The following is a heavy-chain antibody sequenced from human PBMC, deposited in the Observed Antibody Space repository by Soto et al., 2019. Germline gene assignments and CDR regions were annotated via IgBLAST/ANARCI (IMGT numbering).Heavy chain of an antibody. CDR1: GVTFSSYG. V-gene: IGHV3-30*18. CDR2: ISYDGSNK. J-gene: IGHJ6*02. D-gene: IGHD3-22*01. Sequence: PGGSLRLSCAASGVTFSSYGMHWVRQAPGKGLEWVAVISYDGSNKYYADSVKGRFTISRDNSKNTLYLQMNSLRAEDTAVYYCAKDPHYHYYDPPRYYYYGMDVWGQGTTVTVSS. CDR3: AKDPHYHYYDPPRYYYYGMDV.